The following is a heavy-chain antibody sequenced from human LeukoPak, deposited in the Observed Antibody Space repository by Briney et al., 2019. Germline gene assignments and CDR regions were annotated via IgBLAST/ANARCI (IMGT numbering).Heavy chain of an antibody. CDR3: AKEGGVVGALDY. Sequence: PGGSLRLSCAASGFTFSSYAMHWVRQAPGKGLEWVAVISYDGSNKYYADSVKGRFTISRDNSKNTLYLQMNSLRAEDTAVYYCAKEGGVVGALDYWGQGTLVTVSS. CDR1: GFTFSSYA. J-gene: IGHJ4*02. CDR2: ISYDGSNK. V-gene: IGHV3-30-3*01. D-gene: IGHD1-26*01.